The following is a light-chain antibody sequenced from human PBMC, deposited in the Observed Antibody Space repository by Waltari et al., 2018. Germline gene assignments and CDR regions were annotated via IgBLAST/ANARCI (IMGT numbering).Light chain of an antibody. CDR3: QVWDSSIAV. CDR1: KLGDNF. J-gene: IGLJ3*02. CDR2: QST. V-gene: IGLV3-1*01. Sequence: SYELTQSPSVSVSPGQTASITCPGDKLGDNFVCWYQQKPGQSPALVTYQSTRRPSGIPERFSGSNSGNTATLTISGTQAMDEAYYYCQVWDSSIAVFGGGTKLTVL.